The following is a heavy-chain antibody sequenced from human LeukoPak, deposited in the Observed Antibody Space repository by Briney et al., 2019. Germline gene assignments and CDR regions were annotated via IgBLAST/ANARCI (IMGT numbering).Heavy chain of an antibody. J-gene: IGHJ3*02. CDR1: GFTFSTSS. Sequence: GGSLRLFCAASGFTFSTSSMNWVRQAPGRGLEWVSYISTSSSYIYYADSVKGRFTISRDNAKNSLYLQMNSLRAEDTAVYYCARAKWFGELSWAFDIWGQGTMVTVSS. CDR3: ARAKWFGELSWAFDI. CDR2: ISTSSSYI. D-gene: IGHD3-10*01. V-gene: IGHV3-21*01.